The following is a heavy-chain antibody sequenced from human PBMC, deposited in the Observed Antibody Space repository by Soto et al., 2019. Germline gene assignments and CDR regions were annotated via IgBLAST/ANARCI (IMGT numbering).Heavy chain of an antibody. Sequence: PSETLSLTCTVSGGSISSGGYYWSWIRQHPGKGLEWIGYIYYSGSTYYNPSLKSRVTISVDTSKNQFSLKLSSVTAADTAVYFCARGSTDSYPGSRIFDFWGRGTLVTVSS. D-gene: IGHD3-10*01. CDR1: GGSISSGGYY. CDR3: ARGSTDSYPGSRIFDF. J-gene: IGHJ4*02. V-gene: IGHV4-31*03. CDR2: IYYSGST.